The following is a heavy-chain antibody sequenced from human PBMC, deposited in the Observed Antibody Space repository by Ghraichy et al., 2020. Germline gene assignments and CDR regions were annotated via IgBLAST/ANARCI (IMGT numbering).Heavy chain of an antibody. D-gene: IGHD3-22*01. CDR3: ARLPWYESSS. CDR2: IRDIGDTT. Sequence: GSLRLSCEATGLTFNNDGLSWVRQAPGKGLEWVSAIRDIGDTTYFADSVKGRFTISRDKSKNTVYMQMNSLRAEDTAVYFCARLPWYESSSWGQGTLVTVSS. J-gene: IGHJ4*02. V-gene: IGHV3-23*01. CDR1: GLTFNNDG.